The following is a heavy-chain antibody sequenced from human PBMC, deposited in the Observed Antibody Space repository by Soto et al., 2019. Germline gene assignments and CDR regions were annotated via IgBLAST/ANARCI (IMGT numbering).Heavy chain of an antibody. Sequence: ASVKVSCKASGYAFTGYYVHWVREAPGQGLEWMGWINPETGGTSYAQKFQGRVTLSRDTSINTAYLELSRLRFDDAAVYFCARERYQVISDGMDVWGQGTTVTVSS. CDR3: ARERYQVISDGMDV. CDR1: GYAFTGYY. J-gene: IGHJ6*02. CDR2: INPETGGT. V-gene: IGHV1-2*02. D-gene: IGHD2-2*01.